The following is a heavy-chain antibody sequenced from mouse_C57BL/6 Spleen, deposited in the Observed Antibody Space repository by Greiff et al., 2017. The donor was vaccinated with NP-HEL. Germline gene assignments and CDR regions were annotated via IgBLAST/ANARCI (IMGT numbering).Heavy chain of an antibody. J-gene: IGHJ2*01. Sequence: EVMLVESGEGLVKPGGSLKLSCAASGFTFSSYAMSWVRQTPEKRLEWVAYISSGGDYIYYADTVKGRFTISRDNARNTLYLQMSSLKSEDTAMYYCTRGGYGNYVYFDYWGQGTTLTVSS. V-gene: IGHV5-9-1*02. CDR3: TRGGYGNYVYFDY. D-gene: IGHD2-1*01. CDR1: GFTFSSYA. CDR2: ISSGGDYI.